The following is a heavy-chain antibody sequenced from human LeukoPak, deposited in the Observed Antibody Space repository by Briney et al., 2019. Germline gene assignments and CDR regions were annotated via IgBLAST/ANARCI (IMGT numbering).Heavy chain of an antibody. CDR1: GSTFNSYS. Sequence: GGSLRVSCAASGSTFNSYSMNWVRQAPGKGLEWVSSISSSSYIYYADSVKGRFTISRDNAKNSLYLQMNSLRAEDTAVYYCARDLGYCSGGSCFSHFLSDYWGQGTLVTVSS. CDR2: ISSSSYI. CDR3: ARDLGYCSGGSCFSHFLSDY. V-gene: IGHV3-21*01. J-gene: IGHJ4*02. D-gene: IGHD2-15*01.